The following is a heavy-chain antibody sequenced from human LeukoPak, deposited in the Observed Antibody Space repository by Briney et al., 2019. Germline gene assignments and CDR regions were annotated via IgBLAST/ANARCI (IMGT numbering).Heavy chain of an antibody. J-gene: IGHJ4*02. D-gene: IGHD2-15*01. Sequence: GGSLRLSCAASGFTFSDYYMSWIRQAPGKGLEWVSAVSAGGTNTYYADSVEGRFTISRDNSKDTLYLHMDSLRVEDTAQYFCARINCSGGTCYDYFDDWGQGTLVTVSS. V-gene: IGHV3-23*01. CDR3: ARINCSGGTCYDYFDD. CDR1: GFTFSDYY. CDR2: VSAGGTNT.